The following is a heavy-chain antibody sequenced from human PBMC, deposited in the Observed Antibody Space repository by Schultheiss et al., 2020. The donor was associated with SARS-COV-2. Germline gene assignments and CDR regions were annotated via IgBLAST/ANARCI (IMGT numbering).Heavy chain of an antibody. J-gene: IGHJ6*02. Sequence: SETLSLTCDVSGVSVSSNHGWSWVRQPPGKGLEWIGYIYYSGSTNYNPSLKSRVTISVDTSKNQFSLKLSSVTAADTAVYYCARDIAATRSGVMDVWGQGTTVTVSS. D-gene: IGHD6-25*01. CDR1: GVSVSSNHG. V-gene: IGHV4-4*02. CDR3: ARDIAATRSGVMDV. CDR2: IYYSGST.